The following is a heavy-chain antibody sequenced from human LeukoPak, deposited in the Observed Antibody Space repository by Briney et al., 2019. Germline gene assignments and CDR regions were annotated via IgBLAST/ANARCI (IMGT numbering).Heavy chain of an antibody. CDR3: ARDLIFQQLDWRLDP. CDR2: ISYDGSNK. D-gene: IGHD6-13*01. Sequence: GGSLRLSCAASGFTFSSYAMHWVRQAPGKGLEWVAVISYDGSNKYYADSVKGRFTISRDNSKNTLYLQMNSLRAEDTAVYYCARDLIFQQLDWRLDPWGQGTLVTVSS. CDR1: GFTFSSYA. V-gene: IGHV3-30*04. J-gene: IGHJ5*02.